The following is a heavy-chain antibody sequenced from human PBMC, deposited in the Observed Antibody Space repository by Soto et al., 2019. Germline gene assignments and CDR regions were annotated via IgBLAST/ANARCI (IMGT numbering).Heavy chain of an antibody. CDR3: ARRYGSAIDY. CDR2: IKYSGTT. D-gene: IGHD1-26*01. Sequence: SETLSLTCTVSCGSISSRRCHWGWIRQPPGKGPEWIASIKYSGTTFYNPSLKSRVTLSVDTSKNQFALKLSSVTAADTAVYYCARRYGSAIDYWGQGTLVTVS. CDR1: CGSISSRRCH. V-gene: IGHV4-39*01. J-gene: IGHJ4*02.